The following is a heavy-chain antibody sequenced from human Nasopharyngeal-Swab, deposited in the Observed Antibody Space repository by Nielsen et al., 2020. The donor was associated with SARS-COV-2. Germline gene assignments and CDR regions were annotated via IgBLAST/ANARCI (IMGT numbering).Heavy chain of an antibody. CDR3: ARDAPAHYGAFY. V-gene: IGHV3-30*03. J-gene: IGHJ4*02. CDR1: GFTFSSFG. Sequence: GGSLRLSCAASGFTFSSFGMHWVRQAPGKGLEWVAFIAHDASNEYYGDSAKGRFSISRDSSKNTLYLQMDSLRGEDTAVYYCARDAPAHYGAFYWGRGTPVTVSS. CDR2: IAHDASNE. D-gene: IGHD4-17*01.